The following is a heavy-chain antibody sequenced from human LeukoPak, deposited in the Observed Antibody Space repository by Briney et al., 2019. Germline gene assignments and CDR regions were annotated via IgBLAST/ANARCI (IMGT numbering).Heavy chain of an antibody. D-gene: IGHD5-24*01. CDR3: ARVGGMTTINNDAFDL. Sequence: PSETLSLTCSVSGGAMKRYYWNWTRQSPGKGLEWIGYIYHSGSTNYNASLKSRVTISVDTAKNQFSLKLTSVTAADTAVYYCARVGGMTTINNDAFDLWGQGTMVTVSS. CDR1: GGAMKRYY. J-gene: IGHJ3*01. CDR2: IYHSGST. V-gene: IGHV4-59*01.